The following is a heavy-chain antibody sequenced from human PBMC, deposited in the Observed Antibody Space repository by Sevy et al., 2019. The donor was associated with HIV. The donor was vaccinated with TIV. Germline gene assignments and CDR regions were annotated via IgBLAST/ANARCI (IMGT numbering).Heavy chain of an antibody. CDR2: TSYNEGGE. J-gene: IGHJ6*02. Sequence: GGSLRLSCVASGFTFSNYGTHWVRQAPGKGLEWVAITSYNEGGENYADSVKGRFTIPRDNSKNTVYLQMYRLTTEDTGVYYCAKDTGSSGYDHYGLDVWGQGTTVTVSS. CDR3: AKDTGSSGYDHYGLDV. V-gene: IGHV3-30*18. CDR1: GFTFSNYG. D-gene: IGHD6-19*01.